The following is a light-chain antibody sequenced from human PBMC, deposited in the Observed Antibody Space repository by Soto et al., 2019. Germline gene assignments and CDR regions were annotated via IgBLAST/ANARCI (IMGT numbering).Light chain of an antibody. CDR1: SSDVGGYNY. Sequence: QSALTQPASVSVSPGQSITISCTGTSSDVGGYNYVSWYQQHPGKASKLMIYEVSNRPSGVSNRFSGSKSGNTASLTISGLQAEDEADYYCSSYTSSSTLYVFGTGTKVTVL. CDR2: EVS. CDR3: SSYTSSSTLYV. V-gene: IGLV2-14*01. J-gene: IGLJ1*01.